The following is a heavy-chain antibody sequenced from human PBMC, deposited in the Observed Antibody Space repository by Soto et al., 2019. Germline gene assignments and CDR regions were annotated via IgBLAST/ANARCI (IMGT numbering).Heavy chain of an antibody. J-gene: IGHJ4*02. CDR2: IYYSGST. Sequence: QVQLQESGPGLVKPSQTLSLTCTVSGGSISRGGYYWSWIRQHPGKGLEWIGYIYYSGSTYYNPSLKSRVTISVDTSKNQFSLKLSSVTAADTAVYYCARGAYYDSLEFLFDYWGQGTLVTVSS. V-gene: IGHV4-31*03. D-gene: IGHD3-22*01. CDR1: GGSISRGGYY. CDR3: ARGAYYDSLEFLFDY.